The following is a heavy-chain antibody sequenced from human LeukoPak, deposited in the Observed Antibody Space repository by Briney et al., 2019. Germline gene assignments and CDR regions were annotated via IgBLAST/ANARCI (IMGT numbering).Heavy chain of an antibody. D-gene: IGHD1-26*01. CDR3: ARESRRYYVNDQ. Sequence: GRSLRLSCAASGFTFSSYAMHWVRQAPGKGLVWVSRINGDGSTTNYADSVKGRFTISRDNAKNTLYLQMNSLRAEDTAVYYCARESRRYYVNDQWGQGTLVIVSS. V-gene: IGHV3-74*01. CDR1: GFTFSSYA. CDR2: INGDGSTT. J-gene: IGHJ1*01.